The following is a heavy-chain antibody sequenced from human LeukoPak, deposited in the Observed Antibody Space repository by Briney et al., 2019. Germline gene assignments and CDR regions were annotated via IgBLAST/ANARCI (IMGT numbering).Heavy chain of an antibody. D-gene: IGHD6-19*01. V-gene: IGHV1-8*03. CDR1: GYTFTSYD. Sequence: ASVKVSCKASGYTFTSYDINWVRQATGQGLGWMGWMNPNSGNTGYAQKFQGRVTITRNTSISTAYMELSSLRSEDTAVYYCARGPAVASEKYYYYYYVDVWGKGTTVTVSS. CDR2: MNPNSGNT. J-gene: IGHJ6*03. CDR3: ARGPAVASEKYYYYYYVDV.